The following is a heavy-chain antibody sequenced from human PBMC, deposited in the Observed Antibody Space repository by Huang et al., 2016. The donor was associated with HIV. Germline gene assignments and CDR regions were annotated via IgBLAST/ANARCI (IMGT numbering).Heavy chain of an antibody. CDR1: GGTFSSYA. CDR2: ILPIFGTA. Sequence: QVQLVQSGAEVKKPGSSVKVSCKASGGTFSSYAISWVRQAPGRGLGWLGGILPIFGTANYAQKFQARVTITADESTSTAYMELSSLRSEDTAVYYCARARGYYDSSVSYYFDYWGQGTLVTVSS. CDR3: ARARGYYDSSVSYYFDY. J-gene: IGHJ4*02. V-gene: IGHV1-69*13. D-gene: IGHD3-22*01.